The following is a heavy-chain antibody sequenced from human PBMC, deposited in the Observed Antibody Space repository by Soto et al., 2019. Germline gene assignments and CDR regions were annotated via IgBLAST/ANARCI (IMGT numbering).Heavy chain of an antibody. Sequence: PSETLSLTCTVSGGSITSRDCYWSWIRQPPGKGLEWIGYIYFSGNSYYNPSIKSRVTISVDPSKNQFSLKLSSVTAADTAVYYCARDRSSPPNYFYGMDVWGPGTTVTVS. D-gene: IGHD6-6*01. CDR1: GGSITSRDCY. J-gene: IGHJ6*02. V-gene: IGHV4-30-4*01. CDR2: IYFSGNS. CDR3: ARDRSSPPNYFYGMDV.